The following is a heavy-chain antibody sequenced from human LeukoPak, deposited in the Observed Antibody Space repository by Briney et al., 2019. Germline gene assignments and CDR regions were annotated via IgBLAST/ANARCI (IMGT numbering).Heavy chain of an antibody. Sequence: GGSLRLSCAASGFTFCEQAKLWVRQAPGKGLEWVSTISGSGGSTYYADSVKGRFIMSRDNSKNTLYLQMNSLRAEDTAVYYCVKKSGACSYYFGFWGQGTLVTVSS. CDR1: GFTFCEQA. CDR2: ISGSGGST. CDR3: VKKSGACSYYFGF. D-gene: IGHD6-6*01. V-gene: IGHV3-23*01. J-gene: IGHJ4*02.